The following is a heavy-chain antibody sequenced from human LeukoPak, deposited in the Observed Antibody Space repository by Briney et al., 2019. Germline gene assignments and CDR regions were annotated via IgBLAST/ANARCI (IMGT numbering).Heavy chain of an antibody. CDR1: GYTFTGYY. D-gene: IGHD6-6*01. J-gene: IGHJ3*01. CDR3: ARKYSSSSGLGY. CDR2: INPNSGDT. V-gene: IGHV1-2*02. Sequence: ASVKVSCKASGYTFTGYYMHWVRQAPGQGLEWMGWINPNSGDTNYVQNFQGRVTMTRDTSISTAYMEPSRLRSDDTAVYYCARKYSSSSGLGYWGQGTMVTVSS.